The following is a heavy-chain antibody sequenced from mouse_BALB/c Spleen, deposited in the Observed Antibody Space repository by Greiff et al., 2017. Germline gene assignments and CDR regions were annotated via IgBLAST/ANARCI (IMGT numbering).Heavy chain of an antibody. Sequence: QVQLQQSGPQLVRPGASVKISCKASGYSFTSYWMHWVKQRPGQGLEWIGMIDPSDSETRLNQKFKDKATLTVDKSSSTAYMQLSSPTSEDSAVYYCASGAYWAMDCWGQGTSVTVSS. CDR3: ASGAYWAMDC. D-gene: IGHD6-5*01. V-gene: IGHV1S127*01. CDR1: GYSFTSYW. CDR2: IDPSDSET. J-gene: IGHJ4*01.